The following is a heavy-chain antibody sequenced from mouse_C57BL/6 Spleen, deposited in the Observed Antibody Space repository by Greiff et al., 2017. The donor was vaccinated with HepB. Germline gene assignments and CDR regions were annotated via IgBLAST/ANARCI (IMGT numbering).Heavy chain of an antibody. V-gene: IGHV7-3*01. Sequence: EVQLVESGGGLVQPGGSLSLSCAASGFTFTDYYMSWVRQPPGKALQWMGFIRNKATGYTKKYSASVKGRFTISRDNSQSILYLQMNALGAEDSATYDCARYTWDVGAMDYWGQGTSVTVSS. J-gene: IGHJ4*01. CDR2: IRNKATGYTK. CDR3: ARYTWDVGAMDY. D-gene: IGHD4-1*01. CDR1: GFTFTDYY.